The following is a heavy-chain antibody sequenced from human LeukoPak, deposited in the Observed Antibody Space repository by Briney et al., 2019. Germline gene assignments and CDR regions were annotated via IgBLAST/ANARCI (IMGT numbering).Heavy chain of an antibody. D-gene: IGHD3-22*01. CDR1: GGTFSSYA. CDR3: ASHFIEVDALDI. J-gene: IGHJ3*02. CDR2: FNPSGGST. Sequence: ASVKVSCKASGGTFSSYAISWVRQAPGQGLEWMGIFNPSGGSTKKAQKFRGRITMTRDTSTSTVYMELSSLTSDDTAVYYCASHFIEVDALDIWGQGTKVTVSS. V-gene: IGHV1-46*01.